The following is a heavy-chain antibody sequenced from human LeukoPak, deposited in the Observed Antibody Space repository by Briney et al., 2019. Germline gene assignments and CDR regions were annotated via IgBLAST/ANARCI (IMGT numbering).Heavy chain of an antibody. CDR3: ASPWGDILTGLVY. D-gene: IGHD3-9*01. J-gene: IGHJ4*02. Sequence: APVKVSCKASGYTFTSYYMHWVRQAPGQGLEWMGIINPSGGSTSYAQKFQGRVTMTRDTSTSTVYMELSSLRSEDTAVYYCASPWGDILTGLVYWGQGTLVTVSS. CDR2: INPSGGST. CDR1: GYTFTSYY. V-gene: IGHV1-46*01.